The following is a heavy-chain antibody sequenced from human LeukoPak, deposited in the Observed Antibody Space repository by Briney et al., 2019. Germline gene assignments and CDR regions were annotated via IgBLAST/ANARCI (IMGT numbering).Heavy chain of an antibody. CDR1: GYHFINYA. Sequence: GATVNVSCKASGYHFINYAISWVRQAPRQGLEWMGWISPFNGQTNYAQNLQDRVTMTIDTTTSTASMELRGLRSDDTGVYYCARVWDYSPRGRFDDWGQGTRVIVSS. CDR3: ARVWDYSPRGRFDD. D-gene: IGHD4-11*01. J-gene: IGHJ4*02. CDR2: ISPFNGQT. V-gene: IGHV1-18*04.